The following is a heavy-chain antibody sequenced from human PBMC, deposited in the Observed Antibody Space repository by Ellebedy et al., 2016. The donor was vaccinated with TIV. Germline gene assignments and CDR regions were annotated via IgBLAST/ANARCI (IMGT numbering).Heavy chain of an antibody. Sequence: ASVKVSCKASGYTFSTQGISWVRQAPGQGLEWMGWVSPYNGYAGYAQRFRDRVTMTADTSTSTAYMELNSLRPDDTAVYYCAREVYGDSLNWFDPWGQGTLVTVSS. CDR2: VSPYNGYA. D-gene: IGHD4-17*01. V-gene: IGHV1-18*01. J-gene: IGHJ5*02. CDR1: GYTFSTQG. CDR3: AREVYGDSLNWFDP.